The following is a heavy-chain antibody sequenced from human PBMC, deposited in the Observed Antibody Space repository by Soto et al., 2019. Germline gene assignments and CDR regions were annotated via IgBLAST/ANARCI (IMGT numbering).Heavy chain of an antibody. J-gene: IGHJ5*02. D-gene: IGHD3-10*01. CDR3: ASYGSGSYPQFDP. V-gene: IGHV4-59*01. CDR2: IYYSGST. CDR1: GGSISSYY. Sequence: PSETLSLTCTVSGGSISSYYWSWIRQPPGKGLEWIGYIYYSGSTNYNPSLKSRVTISVDTSKNQFSLKLSSVTAADTAVYYCASYGSGSYPQFDPWGQGTLVTVYS.